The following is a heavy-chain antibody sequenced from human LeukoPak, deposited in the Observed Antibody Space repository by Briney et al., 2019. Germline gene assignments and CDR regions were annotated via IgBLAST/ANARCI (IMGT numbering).Heavy chain of an antibody. CDR2: IRSKAYGGTT. J-gene: IGHJ4*02. CDR1: GFTFGDYG. D-gene: IGHD2-21*02. V-gene: IGHV3-49*04. CDR3: SNSYCGGDCYSGGYFDY. Sequence: QPGGSLRLSCTGSGFTFGDYGMSWVRQAPGKGLEWVGFIRSKAYGGTTEYAASVKGRFTISRDDSKSIAYLQMNSLKTEDTAVYYCSNSYCGGDCYSGGYFDYWGQGTLVTVSS.